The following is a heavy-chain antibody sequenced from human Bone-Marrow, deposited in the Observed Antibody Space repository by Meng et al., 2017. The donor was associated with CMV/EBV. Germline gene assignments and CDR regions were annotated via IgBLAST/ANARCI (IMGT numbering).Heavy chain of an antibody. CDR2: IYSGGST. CDR1: EFTVSSNY. V-gene: IGHV3-66*02. CDR3: ARASQQQLVLPRYYYYGMDV. J-gene: IGHJ6*02. D-gene: IGHD6-13*01. Sequence: GGSLRLSCAASEFTVSSNYMSWVRQAPGKGLEWVSVIYSGGSTYYADSVKGRFTISRDNSKNTLYLQMNSLRAEDTAVYYCARASQQQLVLPRYYYYGMDVWGQGTTVTVSS.